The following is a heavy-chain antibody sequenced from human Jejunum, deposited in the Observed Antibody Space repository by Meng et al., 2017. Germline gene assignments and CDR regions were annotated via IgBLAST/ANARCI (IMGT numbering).Heavy chain of an antibody. CDR2: INPATGGA. CDR1: GYPFTDYF. J-gene: IGHJ5*02. D-gene: IGHD1-26*01. V-gene: IGHV1-2*06. CDR3: ARGGGTWDHLVGFDT. Sequence: ASVNVPCKASGYPFTDYFLHWVRQAPRQGPEWMGRINPATGGANYAQIFQGRLTLTRDTSISEAYMELRSLKSDDTAVYYCARGGGTWDHLVGFDTWGQGTQVTVSS.